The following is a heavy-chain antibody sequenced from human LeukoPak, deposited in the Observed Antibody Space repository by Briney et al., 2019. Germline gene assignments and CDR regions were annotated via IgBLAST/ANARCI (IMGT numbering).Heavy chain of an antibody. Sequence: GGSLRLSCAASGFNFNNYDFHWVRQDAGKRLEWVAGIGTVADTFYPDSVMGRFTISRENAKNSFYLQMNSLRAGDTAVYYCARGWGGHGRSWGALDFWGQGILVTVSS. CDR3: ARGWGGHGRSWGALDF. J-gene: IGHJ4*02. CDR2: IGTVADT. V-gene: IGHV3-13*01. D-gene: IGHD3-16*01. CDR1: GFNFNNYD.